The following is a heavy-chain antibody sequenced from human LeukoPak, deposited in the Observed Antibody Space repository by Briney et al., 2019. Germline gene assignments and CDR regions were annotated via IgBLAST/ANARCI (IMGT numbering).Heavy chain of an antibody. J-gene: IGHJ4*02. Sequence: ASVKVSCKASGYTFTSYGISWVRQAPGQGLEWMGWINPNSGGTNYAQKFQGRVTMTRDTSISTAYMELSRLRSDDTAVYYCARDQEGELLHIWGQGTLVTVSS. D-gene: IGHD1-26*01. CDR3: ARDQEGELLHI. CDR2: INPNSGGT. CDR1: GYTFTSYG. V-gene: IGHV1-2*02.